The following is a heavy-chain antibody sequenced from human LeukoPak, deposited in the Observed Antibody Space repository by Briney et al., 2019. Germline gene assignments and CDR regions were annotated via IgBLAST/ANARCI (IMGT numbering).Heavy chain of an antibody. D-gene: IGHD4/OR15-4a*01. CDR3: VRHDGRGGATMGAFDS. V-gene: IGHV4-39*01. Sequence: SETLSLTCTVSGGPIRSSYYYWGWIRQPPGKGLEWIGSIYDSGSTYYNPSLKSRVTISVDTSKNQFSLKLNSVTVADTAVYYCVRHDGRGGATMGAFDSWGQGSLVTVSS. CDR1: GGPIRSSYYY. CDR2: IYDSGST. J-gene: IGHJ5*01.